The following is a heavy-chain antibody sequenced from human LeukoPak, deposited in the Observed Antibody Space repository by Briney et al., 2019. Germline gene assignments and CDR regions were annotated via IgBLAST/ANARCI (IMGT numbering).Heavy chain of an antibody. D-gene: IGHD5-18*01. V-gene: IGHV1-18*01. CDR3: ARGFSYGPVFAFDI. J-gene: IGHJ3*02. Sequence: GASVKVSCKASGYTSTSSGISRVRLAPGQGLEWLGWISAYNGNTNYAQKLQGRVTMTTDTSTSTAYMELRSLRSDDTAVYYCARGFSYGPVFAFDIWGQGTMVTVSS. CDR2: ISAYNGNT. CDR1: GYTSTSSG.